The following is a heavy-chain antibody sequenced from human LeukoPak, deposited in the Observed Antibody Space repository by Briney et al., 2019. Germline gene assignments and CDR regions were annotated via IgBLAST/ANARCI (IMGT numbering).Heavy chain of an antibody. Sequence: GGSLRLSCAASGGTFSDYYMSWIRQAPGKGLEWISYISNTGGTIYYADSVKGRFTISRDNSKSTLYLQMNSLGADDTAVFYCAKGEQGVDYWGRGTLVTVSS. V-gene: IGHV3-11*01. CDR2: ISNTGGTI. J-gene: IGHJ4*02. CDR3: AKGEQGVDY. CDR1: GGTFSDYY. D-gene: IGHD1/OR15-1a*01.